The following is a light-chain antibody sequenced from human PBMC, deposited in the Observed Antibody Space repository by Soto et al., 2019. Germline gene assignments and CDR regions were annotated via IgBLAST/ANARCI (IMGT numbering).Light chain of an antibody. CDR3: ATWDSSLTAYV. CDR1: SSNIGGNS. Sequence: SVLTQPPSVSAAPGQKVTISCPGSSSNIGGNSVSWYQQRPGTAPKLLIYDNNNRPSGIPDRFSGSKSGTSATLGITGLQTGDEADYYCATWDSSLTAYVFGTGTKVTVL. CDR2: DNN. V-gene: IGLV1-51*01. J-gene: IGLJ1*01.